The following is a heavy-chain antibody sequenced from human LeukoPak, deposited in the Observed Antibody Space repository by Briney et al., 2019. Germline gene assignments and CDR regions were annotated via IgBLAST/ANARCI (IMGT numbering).Heavy chain of an antibody. CDR1: GYTLTELS. J-gene: IGHJ3*02. CDR2: FYSEVGET. Sequence: ASLKVSCKLSGYTLTELSIYWGRQGPEKGLEWMGGFYSEVGETNYAQKFQGRVTMTKDTSTDTAYMELSSLRSEDTAVYYCATGHTSPYGSGSYDAFDIWGQGTMVTVSS. V-gene: IGHV1-24*01. D-gene: IGHD3-10*01. CDR3: ATGHTSPYGSGSYDAFDI.